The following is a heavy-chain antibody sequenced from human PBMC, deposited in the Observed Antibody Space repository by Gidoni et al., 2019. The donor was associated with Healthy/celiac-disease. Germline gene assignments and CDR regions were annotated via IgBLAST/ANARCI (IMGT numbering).Heavy chain of an antibody. CDR3: ASSMVRAASPYYYYGMDV. CDR1: GYTFTTYY. CDR2: INPSGGST. Sequence: QVQLVQSGAEVQKPGASVKVSCKASGYTFTTYYMHWLRQAPGQGLKWMGIINPSGGSTSYAQKFQGRVTMTRDTSTSTVYMELSSLRSEDTAVYYCASSMVRAASPYYYYGMDVWGQGTTVTVSS. D-gene: IGHD3-10*01. J-gene: IGHJ6*02. V-gene: IGHV1-46*01.